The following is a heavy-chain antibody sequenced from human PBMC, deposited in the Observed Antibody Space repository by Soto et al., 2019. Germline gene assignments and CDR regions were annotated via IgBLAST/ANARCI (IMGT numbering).Heavy chain of an antibody. Sequence: ASVKVSCKASGHASTSYYMHWVRQAPGQGLEWMGIINPSGGSTYAQKFQGRFTISRDNSKNTLYLQMNSLRAEDTAVYYCARDSIAVAGTFDYWGQGTLVTVSS. CDR2: INPSGGST. D-gene: IGHD6-19*01. CDR1: GHASTSYY. V-gene: IGHV1-46*01. CDR3: ARDSIAVAGTFDY. J-gene: IGHJ4*02.